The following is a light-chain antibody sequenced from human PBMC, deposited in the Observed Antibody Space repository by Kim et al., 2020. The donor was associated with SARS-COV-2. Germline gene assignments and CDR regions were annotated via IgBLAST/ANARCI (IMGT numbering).Light chain of an antibody. CDR1: TIGSKR. J-gene: IGLJ2*01. V-gene: IGLV3-21*04. Sequence: AAGKSDRMTGGENTIGSKRVHWYQQQPGQAPVLVIYYNSGRPSGIPERFSGSNSGNTATLTISRVEAGDEADYYCQVWDSSSDHVVFGGGTQLTVL. CDR2: YNS. CDR3: QVWDSSSDHVV.